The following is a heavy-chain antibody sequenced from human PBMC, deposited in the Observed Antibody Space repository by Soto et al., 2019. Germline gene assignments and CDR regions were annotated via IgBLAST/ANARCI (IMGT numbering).Heavy chain of an antibody. Sequence: SETLSLTCTVSGGSINNYYWSWIRQPPGKGLEWIEYIYYSGSTNYNPSLKSRVTISVDTSKNQFSLKLSSVTAADTAVYYCARREYGDAFDYWGQGTLVTVS. CDR2: IYYSGST. D-gene: IGHD4-17*01. J-gene: IGHJ4*02. CDR3: ARREYGDAFDY. V-gene: IGHV4-59*08. CDR1: GGSINNYY.